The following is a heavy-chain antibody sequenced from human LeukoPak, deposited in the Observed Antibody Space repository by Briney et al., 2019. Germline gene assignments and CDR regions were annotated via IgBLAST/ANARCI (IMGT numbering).Heavy chain of an antibody. CDR1: GYTFTSYD. CDR3: ARDNDSRDPPHFDY. J-gene: IGHJ4*02. Sequence: ASVKVSCKASGYTFTSYDINWVRQATGQGLEWMGWMNPNSGNTGYAQKFQGRVNMTRNTSISTAYMELSSLRSEGTAVYYCARDNDSRDPPHFDYWGQGTLVTVSS. CDR2: MNPNSGNT. D-gene: IGHD3-16*01. V-gene: IGHV1-8*01.